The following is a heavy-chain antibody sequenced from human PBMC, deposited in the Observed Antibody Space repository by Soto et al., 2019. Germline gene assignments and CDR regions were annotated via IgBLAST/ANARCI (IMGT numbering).Heavy chain of an antibody. CDR3: ARFRGYYYDSSGYRPFDY. CDR1: GYTFTSYG. D-gene: IGHD3-22*01. CDR2: ISAYNGNT. V-gene: IGHV1-18*01. J-gene: IGHJ4*02. Sequence: ASVKVSCKASGYTFTSYGISWVRQAPGQGLEWMGWISAYNGNTNYAQKLQGRVTMTTDTSTSTAYMELRSLRSDDTAAYYCARFRGYYYDSSGYRPFDYWGQGTLVTVSS.